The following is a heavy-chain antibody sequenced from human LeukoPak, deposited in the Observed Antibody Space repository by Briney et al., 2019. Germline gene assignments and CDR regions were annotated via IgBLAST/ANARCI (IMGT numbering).Heavy chain of an antibody. CDR1: GIRFTTHW. D-gene: IGHD3-3*01. J-gene: IGHJ4*02. Sequence: GGSLRLSCAASGIRFTTHWMNWVRQAPGKGLEWVAGIRQDGGEKKYVDSVKGRFTISRDLAQNSLFLQMNSLRAEDTAVYYCASAYASYDFWSGDENFDFWGQGTLVTVSS. CDR3: ASAYASYDFWSGDENFDF. V-gene: IGHV3-7*01. CDR2: IRQDGGEK.